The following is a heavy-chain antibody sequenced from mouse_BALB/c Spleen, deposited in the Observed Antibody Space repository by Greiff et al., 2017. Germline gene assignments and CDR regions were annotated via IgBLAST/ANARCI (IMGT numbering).Heavy chain of an antibody. J-gene: IGHJ3*01. V-gene: IGHV4-1*02. Sequence: EVQLQESGGGLVQPGGSLKLSCAASGFDFSRYWMSWVRQAPGKGLEWIGEINPDSSTINYTPSLKDKFIISRDNAKNTLYLQMSSLKSEDTAMYYCARKGFITTVGDDFAYWGQGTLVTVSA. D-gene: IGHD1-1*01. CDR3: ARKGFITTVGDDFAY. CDR1: GFDFSRYW. CDR2: INPDSSTI.